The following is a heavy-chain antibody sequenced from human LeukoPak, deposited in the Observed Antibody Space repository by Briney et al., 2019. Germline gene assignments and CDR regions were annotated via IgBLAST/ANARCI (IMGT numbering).Heavy chain of an antibody. CDR2: IYYSGIT. D-gene: IGHD3-10*01. J-gene: IGHJ3*02. Sequence: SETLSLTCSVSGGSISSSSNYWVWIRQPPGKGLEWIGSIYYSGITYYNPSLKSRVTISADTPKNQFSLKMSSVTAADTAVYYCVRPIWFGELSIWGQGTVVTVSS. CDR3: VRPIWFGELSI. CDR1: GGSISSSSNY. V-gene: IGHV4-39*01.